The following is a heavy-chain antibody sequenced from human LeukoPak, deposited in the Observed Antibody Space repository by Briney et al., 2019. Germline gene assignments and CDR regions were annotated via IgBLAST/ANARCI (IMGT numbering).Heavy chain of an antibody. Sequence: GGSLRLSCAAPGSTFSSYSMNWVRQAPGKGLEWVSSISSSSSYIYYADSVKGRFTISRDNAKNSLYLQMNSLRAEDTAVYYCAKASAMIVVVSKHFDYWGQGTLVTVSS. V-gene: IGHV3-21*01. J-gene: IGHJ4*02. CDR2: ISSSSSYI. CDR3: AKASAMIVVVSKHFDY. D-gene: IGHD3-22*01. CDR1: GSTFSSYS.